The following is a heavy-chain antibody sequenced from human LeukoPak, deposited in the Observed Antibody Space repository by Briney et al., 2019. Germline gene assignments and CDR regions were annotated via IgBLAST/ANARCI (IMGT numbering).Heavy chain of an antibody. CDR3: ARDGGDNWFDP. D-gene: IGHD3-16*01. CDR1: GYTFNGYY. Sequence: ASVKVSCKASGYTFNGYYIHWVRQAPGQGLEWMGWINPASGGTNYARQFQGRVTMTRDTSINTAYMELSRLRSDDTAVYYCARDGGDNWFDPWGQGTLVTVSS. CDR2: INPASGGT. J-gene: IGHJ5*02. V-gene: IGHV1-2*02.